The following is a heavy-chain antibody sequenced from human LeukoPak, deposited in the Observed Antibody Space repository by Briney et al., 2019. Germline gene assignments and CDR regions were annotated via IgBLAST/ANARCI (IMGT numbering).Heavy chain of an antibody. D-gene: IGHD2-15*01. Sequence: SETLSLTCTVSGGSISSSSYYWGWIRQPPGKGLEWIGSIYYSGSTYYNPSLKSRVTISVDTSKNQFSLKLSSVTAADTAVYYCARHPANIVVVVAAFDYWGQGTLATVSS. CDR3: ARHPANIVVVVAAFDY. CDR2: IYYSGST. V-gene: IGHV4-39*01. J-gene: IGHJ4*02. CDR1: GGSISSSSYY.